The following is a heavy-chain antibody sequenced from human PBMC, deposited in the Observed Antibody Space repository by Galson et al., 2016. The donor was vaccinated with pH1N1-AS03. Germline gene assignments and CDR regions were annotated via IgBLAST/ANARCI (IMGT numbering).Heavy chain of an antibody. D-gene: IGHD3-16*02. Sequence: ETLSLTCAVSGVSFRGHYWNWIRQAPGKGLEWIGEINYYGTPSYNPSLRGRATLSLDTSKNHFSLDLTTVTAADTAVYYCAKALNDDIWGSYRSVKYWGQGSRVIVSS. CDR2: INYYGTP. V-gene: IGHV4-34*01. CDR3: AKALNDDIWGSYRSVKY. J-gene: IGHJ4*02. CDR1: GVSFRGHY.